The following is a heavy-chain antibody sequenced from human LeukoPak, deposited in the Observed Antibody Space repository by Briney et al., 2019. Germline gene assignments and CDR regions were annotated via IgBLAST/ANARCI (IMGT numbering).Heavy chain of an antibody. Sequence: SETLSLTCAVYGGSFSGYYWSWIRQPPGKGLEWIGEINHSGSTNYNPSLKSRVTISVDTSKNQFSLKLSSVTAADTAVYYCARVVFDSSGYYYGTFDYWGQGTLVTVSS. J-gene: IGHJ4*02. CDR2: INHSGST. CDR3: ARVVFDSSGYYYGTFDY. V-gene: IGHV4-34*01. CDR1: GGSFSGYY. D-gene: IGHD3-22*01.